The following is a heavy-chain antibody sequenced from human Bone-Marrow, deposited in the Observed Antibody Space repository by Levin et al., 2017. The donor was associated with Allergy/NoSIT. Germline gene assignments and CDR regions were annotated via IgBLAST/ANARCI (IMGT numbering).Heavy chain of an antibody. CDR1: GFTFSSYG. V-gene: IGHV3-33*01. CDR2: IWYDGSNK. J-gene: IGHJ5*02. CDR3: ARGGFGSGWYLVDP. D-gene: IGHD6-19*01. Sequence: SCAASGFTFSSYGMHWVRQAPGKGLEWVAVIWYDGSNKYYADSVKGRFTISRDNSKNTLYLQMNSLRAEDTAVYYCARGGFGSGWYLVDPWGQGTLVTVSS.